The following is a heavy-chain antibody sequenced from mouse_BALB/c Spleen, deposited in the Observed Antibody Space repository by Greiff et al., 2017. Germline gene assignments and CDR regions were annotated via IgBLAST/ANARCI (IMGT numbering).Heavy chain of an antibody. J-gene: IGHJ1*01. D-gene: IGHD1-1*01. CDR1: GFNIKDTY. V-gene: IGHV14-3*02. CDR3: ARDYYGSSYGYFDV. CDR2: IDPANGNT. Sequence: VQLKQSGAELVKPGASVKLSCTASGFNIKDTYMHWVKQRPEQGLEWIGRIDPANGNTKYDPKFQGKATITADTSSNTAYLQLSSLTSEDTAVYYCARDYYGSSYGYFDVWGAGTTVTVSS.